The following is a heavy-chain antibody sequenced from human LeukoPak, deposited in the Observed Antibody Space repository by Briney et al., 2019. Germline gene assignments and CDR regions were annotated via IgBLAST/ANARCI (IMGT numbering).Heavy chain of an antibody. CDR3: ARIPRLDFDY. D-gene: IGHD6-6*01. Sequence: GGSLRLSCAASGFTFSSYNMNWVRQAPGKGLEWVSYISTSSSTIYYADSVKGRFTISRDNAKNSLYLQMNSLRAEDTDVYYCARIPRLDFDYWGQGTLVTVSS. CDR2: ISTSSSTI. J-gene: IGHJ4*02. CDR1: GFTFSSYN. V-gene: IGHV3-48*01.